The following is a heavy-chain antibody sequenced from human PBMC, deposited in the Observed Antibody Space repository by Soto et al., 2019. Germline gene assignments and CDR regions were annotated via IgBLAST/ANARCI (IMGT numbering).Heavy chain of an antibody. D-gene: IGHD7-27*01. CDR2: IKQDGSEK. CDR1: GFTFSSYW. V-gene: IGHV3-7*01. Sequence: EVQLVESGGGLVQPGGSLRLSCAASGFTFSSYWMSWVRQAPGKGLEWVANIKQDGSEKYYVDSVKGRFTISRDNAKNSLYLQMNSLRAEDTAVYYCARGLGIRGNWFDPWCQGSLVTVSS. CDR3: ARGLGIRGNWFDP. J-gene: IGHJ5*02.